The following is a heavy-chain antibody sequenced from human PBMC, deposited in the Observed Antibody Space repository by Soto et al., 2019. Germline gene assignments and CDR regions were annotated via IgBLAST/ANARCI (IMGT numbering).Heavy chain of an antibody. V-gene: IGHV1-18*01. Sequence: QVQLVQSGAEVKKPGASVKVSCKASGYTFTSYGISWVRQAPGQGLEWMGWISAYNGNTNYAQKLQGRVTMTTDTSTSTAYMELRSLRSDDTAVYYCAIPYSTVTTPHDAFDIWGQGTMVTVSS. D-gene: IGHD4-17*01. CDR1: GYTFTSYG. CDR2: ISAYNGNT. J-gene: IGHJ3*02. CDR3: AIPYSTVTTPHDAFDI.